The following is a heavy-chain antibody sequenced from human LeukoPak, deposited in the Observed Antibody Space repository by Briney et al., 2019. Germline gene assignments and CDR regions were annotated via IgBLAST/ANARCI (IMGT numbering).Heavy chain of an antibody. CDR3: AKDSSSWYVVLTPDC. V-gene: IGHV3-30*18. J-gene: IGHJ4*02. Sequence: GGSLKLSCAASGFTFSSYGMHWVRQAPGKGLEWVAVISYDGSNKYYADSVKGRFTISRDNSKNTLYLQMNSLRAEDTAVYYCAKDSSSWYVVLTPDCWGQGTLVTVSS. CDR1: GFTFSSYG. D-gene: IGHD6-13*01. CDR2: ISYDGSNK.